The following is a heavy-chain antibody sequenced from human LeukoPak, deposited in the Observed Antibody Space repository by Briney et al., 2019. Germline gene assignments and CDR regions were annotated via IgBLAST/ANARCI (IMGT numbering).Heavy chain of an antibody. J-gene: IGHJ3*02. Sequence: GGSLRLSCVAAGFTFSSYGMNWVRQAPGKGLEWVSSISSSSSYIYYVETVKGRFTISRDNARNSLYLQMNSLRAEDTAVYYCARGYSNYGYAFDIWGQGTMVTVSS. D-gene: IGHD4-11*01. CDR2: ISSSSSYI. CDR1: GFTFSSYG. CDR3: ARGYSNYGYAFDI. V-gene: IGHV3-21*01.